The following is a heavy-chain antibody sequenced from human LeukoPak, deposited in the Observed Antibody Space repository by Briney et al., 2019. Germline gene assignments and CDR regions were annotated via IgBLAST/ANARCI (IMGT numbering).Heavy chain of an antibody. J-gene: IGHJ6*02. Sequence: LSLTCAVYGGSFSGYYWSWVRQAPGKGLEWVAVISYDGSNKYYADSVKGRFTISRDNSKNTLYLQMNSLRAEDTAVYYCAREVGVLRFLEWQNGMDVWGQGTTVTVSS. V-gene: IGHV3-30*03. CDR2: ISYDGSNK. D-gene: IGHD3-3*01. CDR3: AREVGVLRFLEWQNGMDV. CDR1: GGSFSGYY.